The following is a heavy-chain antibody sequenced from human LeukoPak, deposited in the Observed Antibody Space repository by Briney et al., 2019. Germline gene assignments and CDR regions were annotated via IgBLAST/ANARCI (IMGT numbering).Heavy chain of an antibody. CDR1: GYTFTSYY. J-gene: IGHJ3*02. D-gene: IGHD1-1*01. CDR2: INPSGGST. Sequence: ASVKVSCKASGYTFTSYYMHWVRQAPGQGLEWMGIINPSGGSTSYAQKFQGRVTMTRDTSTSTVYMELSSLRSEDTAVYYCARSRRWNDDGPYAFDIWGQGTMVTVSP. CDR3: ARSRRWNDDGPYAFDI. V-gene: IGHV1-46*01.